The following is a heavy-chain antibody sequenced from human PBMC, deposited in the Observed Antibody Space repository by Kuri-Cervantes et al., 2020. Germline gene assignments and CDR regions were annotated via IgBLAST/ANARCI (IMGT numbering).Heavy chain of an antibody. J-gene: IGHJ5*02. V-gene: IGHV1-2*04. CDR3: ARGGLEWLDLFGWFDP. CDR2: INPNSGGT. Sequence: ASVKVSCKASGYTFTGYYMHWGRQAPGQGLEWMGWINPNSGGTNYAQKFQGWVTMTRDTSISTAYMELSRLRSDDTAVYYCARGGLEWLDLFGWFDPWGQGTLVTVSS. D-gene: IGHD3-3*01. CDR1: GYTFTGYY.